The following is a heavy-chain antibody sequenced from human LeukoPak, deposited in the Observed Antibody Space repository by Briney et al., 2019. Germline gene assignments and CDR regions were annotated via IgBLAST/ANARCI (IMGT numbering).Heavy chain of an antibody. D-gene: IGHD3-10*01. CDR1: GYTFTSYG. Sequence: ASVKVSCKASGYTFTSYGISWVRQAPGQGLEWMGWISAYNGNTNYAQKLQGRVTMTTDTSTSTAYMELRSLRSDDTAVYYCARSRGVRGVTYYYYYYMDAWGKGTTVTVSS. CDR3: ARSRGVRGVTYYYYYYMDA. CDR2: ISAYNGNT. V-gene: IGHV1-18*01. J-gene: IGHJ6*03.